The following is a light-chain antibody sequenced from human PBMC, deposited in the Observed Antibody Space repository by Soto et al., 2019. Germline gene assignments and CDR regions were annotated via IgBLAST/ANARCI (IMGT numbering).Light chain of an antibody. CDR3: QQYSHLIT. V-gene: IGKV3-15*01. CDR1: QSVRSD. CDR2: GAS. J-gene: IGKJ5*01. Sequence: DIVMTQSPATLSVSPRARATLSCRASQSVRSDLAWYQQRPGQAPRLLIYGASTRATGIPARFSGSGSGTEFTLTISSLQSEDFALYYCQQYSHLITFGQGTRLEIK.